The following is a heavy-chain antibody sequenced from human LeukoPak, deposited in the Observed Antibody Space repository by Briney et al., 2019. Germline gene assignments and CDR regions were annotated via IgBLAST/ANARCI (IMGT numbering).Heavy chain of an antibody. CDR1: GYTFTGYY. D-gene: IGHD3-10*01. CDR3: ARRNYYDAFDI. CDR2: INPNSGYT. V-gene: IGHV1-2*02. J-gene: IGHJ3*02. Sequence: ASVKVSCKASGYTFTGYYIHWVRQAPGQGLEWMGWINPNSGYTNYAQKFQGRVTMTRDTSISTAYMELSRLRSDDTAVYYCARRNYYDAFDIWGQGTVVTVSS.